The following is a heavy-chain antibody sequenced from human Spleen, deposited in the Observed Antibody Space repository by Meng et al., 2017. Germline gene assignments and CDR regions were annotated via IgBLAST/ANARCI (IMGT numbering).Heavy chain of an antibody. V-gene: IGHV4-38-2*01. Sequence: GSLRLSCAVSGYTISSGYYCGWIRQPPGKGLERIGSNYHSGGTYYNPSLKSRVTVSVDTSMNQFSLQLSTVTAADSAVYYCVSTRDLMVVTAEMLFDYWGQGTLVTVSS. CDR3: VSTRDLMVVTAEMLFDY. D-gene: IGHD2-21*02. CDR2: NYHSGGT. J-gene: IGHJ4*02. CDR1: GYTISSGYY.